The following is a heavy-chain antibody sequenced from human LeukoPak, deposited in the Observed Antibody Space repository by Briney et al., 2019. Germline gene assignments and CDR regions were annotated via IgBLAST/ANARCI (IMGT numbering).Heavy chain of an antibody. J-gene: IGHJ6*03. CDR2: INHSGST. D-gene: IGHD1-20*01. Sequence: SETLSLTCAVYGGSFSGYYWSWIRQPPGKGLEWIGEINHSGSTYYNPSLKSRVTISVDTSKNQFSLKLSSVTAADTAVYYCARVPKISITGTPYYYYYYMDVWGKGTTVTVSS. V-gene: IGHV4-34*01. CDR3: ARVPKISITGTPYYYYYYMDV. CDR1: GGSFSGYY.